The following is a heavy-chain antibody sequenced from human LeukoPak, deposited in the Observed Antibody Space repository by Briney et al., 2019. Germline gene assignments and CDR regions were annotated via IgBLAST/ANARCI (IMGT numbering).Heavy chain of an antibody. CDR2: IIPIFGTA. J-gene: IGHJ5*02. Sequence: ASVKVSCRASGATLSSYAISWVRQAPGQGLEWMGGIIPIFGTANYAQKFQGRVTITTDESTSTAYMELSSLRSEDTAVYYCARSAPLGYCSSTSCYRGNWFDPWGQGTLVTVSS. CDR1: GATLSSYA. D-gene: IGHD2-2*01. CDR3: ARSAPLGYCSSTSCYRGNWFDP. V-gene: IGHV1-69*05.